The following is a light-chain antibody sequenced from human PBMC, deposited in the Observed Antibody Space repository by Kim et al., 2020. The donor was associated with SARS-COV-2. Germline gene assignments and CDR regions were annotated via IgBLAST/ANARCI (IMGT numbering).Light chain of an antibody. J-gene: IGKJ3*01. CDR1: QSISSP. V-gene: IGKV1-39*01. CDR3: KQSYITSFT. Sequence: DIQMTQSPSSLSASVGDRVTITYRTTQSISSPLNWYQQKPGRAPKLLISAASTLQGGVPSRFSGRRSETDFTLTISSLQPEDFATYCGKQSYITSFTVGPGTKVDIK. CDR2: AAS.